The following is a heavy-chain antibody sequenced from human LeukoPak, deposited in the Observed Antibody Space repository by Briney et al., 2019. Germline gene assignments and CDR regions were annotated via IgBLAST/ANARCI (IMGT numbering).Heavy chain of an antibody. V-gene: IGHV1-2*02. Sequence: GASVKVSCKASGYTFTGYFMHWVRQAPGQGLKWVGWINPNSGGANYAQKFQGRVTMTRDTSISTAYMELSRLTSDDTAVYYCARDSPLILGYCSGGSCYHNWFDPWGQGTLVTVSS. CDR3: ARDSPLILGYCSGGSCYHNWFDP. CDR2: INPNSGGA. D-gene: IGHD2-15*01. J-gene: IGHJ5*02. CDR1: GYTFTGYF.